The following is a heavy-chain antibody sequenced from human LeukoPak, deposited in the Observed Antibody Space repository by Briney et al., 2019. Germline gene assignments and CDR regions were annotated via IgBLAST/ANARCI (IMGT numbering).Heavy chain of an antibody. CDR2: ISYDGSNK. Sequence: PGRSLRLSCAASGFTFSYYAVHWVRQAPGKGLEGVAVISYDGSNKYYADSVKGRFTISRDNSKNTLYLQMNSLRAEDTAVYYCARDGDMRTTTIFGVVLGWGQGTLVTVSS. CDR3: ARDGDMRTTTIFGVVLG. V-gene: IGHV3-30*04. D-gene: IGHD3-3*01. CDR1: GFTFSYYA. J-gene: IGHJ4*02.